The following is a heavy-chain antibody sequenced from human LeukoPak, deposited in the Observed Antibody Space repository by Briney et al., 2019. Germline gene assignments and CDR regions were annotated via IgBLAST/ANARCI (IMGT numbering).Heavy chain of an antibody. D-gene: IGHD6-19*01. V-gene: IGHV3-64*01. CDR2: ISSDGGST. CDR3: AKGGGWSPAVLFDY. Sequence: GGSLRLSCAASGFTFSSNAMHWVRQAPGKGLEYVSSISSDGGSTYYANSVKGRFTISRDNSKNTLYLQMNSLRAEDTAVYYCAKGGGWSPAVLFDYWGQGTLVTVSS. J-gene: IGHJ4*02. CDR1: GFTFSSNA.